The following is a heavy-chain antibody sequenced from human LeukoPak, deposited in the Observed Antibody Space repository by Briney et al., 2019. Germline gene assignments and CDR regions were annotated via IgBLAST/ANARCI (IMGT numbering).Heavy chain of an antibody. CDR2: INPGDSNT. CDR1: GYSFSYYW. Sequence: GESLKISCQGSGYSFSYYWIACLRQMPGKGLEWMGIINPGDSNTKYNPSLQGQVTISADTSTRTAYLQWSSLKASDTAIYYCARKKPTALRNNWFDSWGQGTLVTVSS. V-gene: IGHV5-51*01. J-gene: IGHJ5*01. CDR3: ARKKPTALRNNWFDS. D-gene: IGHD4-11*01.